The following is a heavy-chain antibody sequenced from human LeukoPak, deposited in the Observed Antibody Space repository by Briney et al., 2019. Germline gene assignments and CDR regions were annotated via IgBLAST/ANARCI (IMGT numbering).Heavy chain of an antibody. J-gene: IGHJ5*02. CDR1: RDTFRKYA. CDR3: LRDLTNYDA. V-gene: IGHV1-69*06. Sequence: ASVKISCKGSRDTFRKYAISWVRQAPGQGLEWMGGIIPIIGTTHYAQRFQGSVTMSADNSTTTAYLDLSSLRSNETAMYYCLRDLTNYDAWGKGTLVTVSS. D-gene: IGHD1-1*01. CDR2: IIPIIGTT.